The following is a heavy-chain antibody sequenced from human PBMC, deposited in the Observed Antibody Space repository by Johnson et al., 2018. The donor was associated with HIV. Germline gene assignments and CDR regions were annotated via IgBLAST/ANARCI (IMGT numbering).Heavy chain of an antibody. CDR2: IYSGGST. CDR3: ARSSILVTDALDI. V-gene: IGHV3-53*01. J-gene: IGHJ3*02. CDR1: GFTVDSNY. D-gene: IGHD2-8*02. Sequence: VQLVESGGGLVKPGGSLRLSCAASGFTVDSNYMSWVRQAPGKGLEWVSVIYSGGSTYYADSVKGRFTISRDKSKNTLNLQMNSLRAEDTAVYYCARSSILVTDALDIWGQGTMVTVSS.